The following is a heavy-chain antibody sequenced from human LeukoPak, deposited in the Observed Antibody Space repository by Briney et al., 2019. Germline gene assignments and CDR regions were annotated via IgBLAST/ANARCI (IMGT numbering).Heavy chain of an antibody. CDR3: ARDRISGPTGSYFDY. CDR1: GFTFSGSA. D-gene: IGHD2-15*01. CDR2: IRSKANSYAT. Sequence: GGSLKLSCAASGFTFSGSAMHWVRQASGKGREGVGRIRSKANSYATAYAASVKGRFTISRDDSKNTAYLQMNSLRAEDTAVYYCARDRISGPTGSYFDYWGQGTLVTVSS. V-gene: IGHV3-73*01. J-gene: IGHJ4*02.